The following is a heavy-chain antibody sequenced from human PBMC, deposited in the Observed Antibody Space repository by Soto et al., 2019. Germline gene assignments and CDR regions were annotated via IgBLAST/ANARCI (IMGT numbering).Heavy chain of an antibody. V-gene: IGHV4-59*08. CDR2: IYYSGST. J-gene: IGHJ5*02. Sequence: PSETLSLTCTVSGGSISSYYWSWIRQPPGKGLEWIGYIYYSGSTNYNPSLKSRVTISVDTSKNQFSLKLSSVTAADTAVYYCARHSGSGYYDSSGYWGWFDPWGQGTLVTVSS. CDR1: GGSISSYY. D-gene: IGHD3-22*01. CDR3: ARHSGSGYYDSSGYWGWFDP.